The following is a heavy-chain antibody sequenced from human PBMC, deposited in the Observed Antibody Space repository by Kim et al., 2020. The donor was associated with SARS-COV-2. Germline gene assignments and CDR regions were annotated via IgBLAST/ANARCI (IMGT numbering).Heavy chain of an antibody. CDR3: ARLGYCGGDCYDYYYYGMDV. CDR2: IYYSGST. V-gene: IGHV4-39*01. J-gene: IGHJ6*02. CDR1: GGSISSSSYY. Sequence: SETLSLTCTVSGGSISSSSYYWGWIRQPPGKGLEWIGSIYYSGSTYYNPSLKSRVTISVDTSKNQFSLKLSSVTAADTAVYYCARLGYCGGDCYDYYYYGMDVWGQGTTVTVSS. D-gene: IGHD2-21*02.